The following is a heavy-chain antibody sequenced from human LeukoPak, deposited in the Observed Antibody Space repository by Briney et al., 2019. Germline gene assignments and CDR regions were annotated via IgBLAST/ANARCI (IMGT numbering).Heavy chain of an antibody. CDR1: GGSISSSSYY. D-gene: IGHD2-15*01. J-gene: IGHJ4*02. CDR2: IYYSGST. CDR3: TRDVPRSAGYPDN. V-gene: IGHV4-39*07. Sequence: SETLSLTCTVSGGSISSSSYYWGWIRQPPGKGLEWIGSIYYSGSTYYNPSLKSRVTISVDTSKNQFSLKLSSVTAADTAVYYCTRDVPRSAGYPDNWGQGTLVTVSS.